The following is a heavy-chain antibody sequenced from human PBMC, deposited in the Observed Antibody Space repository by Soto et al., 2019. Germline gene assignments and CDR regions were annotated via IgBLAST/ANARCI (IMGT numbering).Heavy chain of an antibody. V-gene: IGHV3-23*01. Sequence: GALRLSCAASGFGFRTHALSWVRQAQGKGLEWLSSITNTGITTHYADSVKGRFTISRENSRNTLHLQMNNLRVDDTAVYYCVKGFDYGDTKHIDHWGQGTLLTVSS. CDR3: VKGFDYGDTKHIDH. CDR2: ITNTGITT. D-gene: IGHD4-17*01. J-gene: IGHJ4*02. CDR1: GFGFRTHA.